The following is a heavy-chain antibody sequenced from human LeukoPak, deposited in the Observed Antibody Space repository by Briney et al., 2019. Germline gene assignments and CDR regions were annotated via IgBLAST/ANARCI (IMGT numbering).Heavy chain of an antibody. D-gene: IGHD3-3*01. Sequence: PSETLSLTCSVSGASMNGHYWTWIRLSPGKGLEWIGYISDSGSTSYNPSPRSRVIMALEASKTEFSLRLNSVIVADTAVYYCARVFRGAVTSNWFDPWGQGTLVTVSS. J-gene: IGHJ5*02. CDR2: ISDSGST. CDR1: GASMNGHY. CDR3: ARVFRGAVTSNWFDP. V-gene: IGHV4-59*11.